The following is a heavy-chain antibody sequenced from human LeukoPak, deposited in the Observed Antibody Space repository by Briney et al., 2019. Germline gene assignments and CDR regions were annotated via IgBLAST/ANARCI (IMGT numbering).Heavy chain of an antibody. Sequence: PGGSLRLSCAASGFTFSNVWMSWVRQAPGKGLEWVGRIKSKTDRGTADYAAPVKGRFTISRDDSQNTLYLQMNSLRAEDTAVYYCAKDGELELRLSFDYWGQGTLVTVSS. V-gene: IGHV3-15*01. CDR2: IKSKTDRGTA. D-gene: IGHD1-7*01. CDR3: AKDGELELRLSFDY. J-gene: IGHJ4*02. CDR1: GFTFSNVW.